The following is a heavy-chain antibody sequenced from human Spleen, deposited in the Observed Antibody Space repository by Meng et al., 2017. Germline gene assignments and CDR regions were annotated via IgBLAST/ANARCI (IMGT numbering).Heavy chain of an antibody. CDR3: ARVDRYSGTYFDY. CDR1: GGSISSDNY. J-gene: IGHJ4*01. CDR2: IYYSGRT. Sequence: QVQLQESGPGLVKPSQTLSLTCTVSGGSISSDNYWSWIRQPPGKGLEWIGYIYYSGRTYYNPSLKSRLTISVDTSKNQFSLKLTSVTAADTAVYYCARVDRYSGTYFDYWGHGALVTVSS. V-gene: IGHV4-30-4*01. D-gene: IGHD1-26*01.